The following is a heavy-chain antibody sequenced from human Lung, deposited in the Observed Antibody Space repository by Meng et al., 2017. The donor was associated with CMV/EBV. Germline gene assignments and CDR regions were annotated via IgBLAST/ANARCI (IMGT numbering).Heavy chain of an antibody. D-gene: IGHD2-21*02. J-gene: IGHJ4*01. CDR1: GDSVGSGAYY. CDR3: ARMVTGGYYFDF. V-gene: IGHV4-30-4*01. CDR2: TYSTRGI. Sequence: LXCTVSGDSVGSGAYYWSWIRQPPGKGLEWIGYTYSTRGIFYNPSLKSRLIMSLDTSKNQFSLQLKSVTAADAAVYYCARMVTGGYYFDFWGQGSXVTVSS.